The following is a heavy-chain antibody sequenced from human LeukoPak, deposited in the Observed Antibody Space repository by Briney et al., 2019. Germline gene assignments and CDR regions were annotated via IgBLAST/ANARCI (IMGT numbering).Heavy chain of an antibody. CDR1: GFTFSSYW. D-gene: IGHD3/OR15-3a*01. V-gene: IGHV4-39*01. Sequence: GSLRLSCAASGFTFSSYWMSWVRQPPGKGLEWIGNIYYSGNTYYNASLKSQVSISIDTSKNQFSLRLTPVTAADTAVYYCARQTGSGLFILPGGQGTLVTVSS. CDR3: ARQTGSGLFILP. CDR2: IYYSGNT. J-gene: IGHJ4*02.